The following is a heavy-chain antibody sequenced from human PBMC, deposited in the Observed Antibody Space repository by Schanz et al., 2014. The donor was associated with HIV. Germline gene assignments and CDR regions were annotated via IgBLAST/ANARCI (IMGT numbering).Heavy chain of an antibody. CDR2: MNPNSGNT. D-gene: IGHD2-8*01. Sequence: QVQLVQSGAEVQKPGASVKVSCKASGYSFTSYDINWVRQATGQGLEWMGWMNPNSGNTGYAQKFQGRVTLTRNTSLTTAYMELSSLTSDDTAVYYCTRGARDCSNGVCGGTYFDYWGQGTLVTVSS. V-gene: IGHV1-8*02. CDR3: TRGARDCSNGVCGGTYFDY. CDR1: GYSFTSYD. J-gene: IGHJ4*02.